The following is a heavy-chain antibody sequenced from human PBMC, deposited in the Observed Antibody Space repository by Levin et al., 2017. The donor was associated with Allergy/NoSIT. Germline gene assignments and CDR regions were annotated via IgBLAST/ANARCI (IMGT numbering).Heavy chain of an antibody. Sequence: AGGSLRLSCEASGFSISEYWMYWVRQAPGKGLMWVSRIKSDGSSISYADDVKGRLTISRDNVQNTMYLEMSSLRSEDTGVYFCASGFDSGWQKDWYFDVWGRGTLVTVSS. V-gene: IGHV3-74*01. CDR1: GFSISEYW. D-gene: IGHD6-25*01. CDR2: IKSDGSSI. CDR3: ASGFDSGWQKDWYFDV. J-gene: IGHJ2*01.